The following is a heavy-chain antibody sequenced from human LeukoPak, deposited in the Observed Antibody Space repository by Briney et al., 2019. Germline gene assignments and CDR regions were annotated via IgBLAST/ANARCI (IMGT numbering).Heavy chain of an antibody. D-gene: IGHD4-17*01. Sequence: SETLSLTCTVSGGSISSSSYYWGWIRQPPGKGLEWIGSIYHSGSTYYNPSLKSRVTISVDTSKNQFSLKLSSVTAADTAVYYCARADYGDSDYWGQGTLVTVSS. J-gene: IGHJ4*02. CDR3: ARADYGDSDY. CDR2: IYHSGST. V-gene: IGHV4-39*07. CDR1: GGSISSSSYY.